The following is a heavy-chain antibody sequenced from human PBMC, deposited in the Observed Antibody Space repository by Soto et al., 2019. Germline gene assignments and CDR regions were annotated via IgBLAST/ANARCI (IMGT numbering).Heavy chain of an antibody. CDR3: ARERDSFDY. Sequence: QVQLVQSGAEVTEPGASVKVYCKTCGFTFTLHYIHWVRQAPGQGLEWVGMVNAGDGSATYAREFRDKVSMTWDTSTSTVYLDLNSLKSEDTAIYYCARERDSFDYWGQGTLVSVSP. CDR1: GFTFTLHY. V-gene: IGHV1-46*01. J-gene: IGHJ4*02. CDR2: VNAGDGSA. D-gene: IGHD3-22*01.